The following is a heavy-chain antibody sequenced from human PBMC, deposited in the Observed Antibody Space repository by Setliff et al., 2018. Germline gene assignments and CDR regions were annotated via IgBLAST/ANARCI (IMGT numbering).Heavy chain of an antibody. Sequence: QPGGSLRLSCAASGFTFSSYWMSWVRQAPGKGLEWVGFIRSKAYGGTTEYAASVKGRFTISRDDSKSIAYLQMNSLKTEDTAVYYCTRVGRQLVYYYYGMDVWGQGTTVTVSS. CDR1: GFTFSSYW. V-gene: IGHV3-49*04. J-gene: IGHJ6*02. CDR2: IRSKAYGGTT. D-gene: IGHD6-13*01. CDR3: TRVGRQLVYYYYGMDV.